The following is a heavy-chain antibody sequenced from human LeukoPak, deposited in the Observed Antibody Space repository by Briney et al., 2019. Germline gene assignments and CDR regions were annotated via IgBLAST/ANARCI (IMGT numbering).Heavy chain of an antibody. D-gene: IGHD3-22*01. J-gene: IGHJ3*02. V-gene: IGHV3-33*01. CDR3: ARDSSSGYPDAFDI. CDR1: GFTFSSYG. CDR2: IWYDGSNK. Sequence: GGSLRLSRAASGFTFSSYGMHWVRQAPGKGLEWVAVIWYDGSNKYYADSVKGRFTISRDNSKNTLYLQMNSLRAEDTAVYYCARDSSSGYPDAFDIWGQGTMVTVSS.